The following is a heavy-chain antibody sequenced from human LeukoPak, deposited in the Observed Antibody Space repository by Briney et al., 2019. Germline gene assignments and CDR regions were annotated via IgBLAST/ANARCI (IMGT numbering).Heavy chain of an antibody. D-gene: IGHD3-10*01. CDR1: GYTFTSYG. CDR3: ARDSPITMVRGVTRYYYMDV. V-gene: IGHV1-18*01. Sequence: GASVKVSCKASGYTFTSYGISWVRQAPGQGLEWMGWISAYNGNTNYAQKLQGRVTMTTDTSTSTAYMELRNLRSDDTAVYYCARDSPITMVRGVTRYYYMDVWGKGTTVTVSS. J-gene: IGHJ6*03. CDR2: ISAYNGNT.